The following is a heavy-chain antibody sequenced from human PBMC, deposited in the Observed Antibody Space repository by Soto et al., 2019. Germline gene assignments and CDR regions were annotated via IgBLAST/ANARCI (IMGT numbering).Heavy chain of an antibody. D-gene: IGHD3-10*01. CDR3: ASNFGESSWAYFDY. J-gene: IGHJ4*02. V-gene: IGHV4-30-4*01. Sequence: QVQLQESGPRLVKPSQTLSLTCTVSGGSIITGRYYWSWIRQPPGKGLEWIGYISYSGSTYYNPSLKSRVTISIDTSKSQFFLKLTSVTAADTADYYCASNFGESSWAYFDYWGQGTLVTVSS. CDR2: ISYSGST. CDR1: GGSIITGRYY.